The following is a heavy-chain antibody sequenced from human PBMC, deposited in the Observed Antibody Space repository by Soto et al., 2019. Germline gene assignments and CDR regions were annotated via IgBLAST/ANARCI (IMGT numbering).Heavy chain of an antibody. J-gene: IGHJ6*02. Sequence: GASVKVSCKASGGTFSSYAISWVRQAPGQGLEWMGGIIPIFGTANYAQKFQGRVTITADESTSTAYMELSSLRSEDTAVYYCAREPRSYYYGMDVWGQGTTVTVFS. CDR2: IIPIFGTA. CDR1: GGTFSSYA. V-gene: IGHV1-69*13. CDR3: AREPRSYYYGMDV.